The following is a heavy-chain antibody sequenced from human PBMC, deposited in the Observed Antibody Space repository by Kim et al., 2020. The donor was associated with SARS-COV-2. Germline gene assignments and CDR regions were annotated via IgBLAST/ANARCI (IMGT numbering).Heavy chain of an antibody. CDR1: GFTFSSYA. V-gene: IGHV3-30-3*01. CDR2: ISYDGSNK. Sequence: GGSLRLSCAASGFTFSSYAMHWVRQAPGKGLEWVAVISYDGSNKYYADSVKGRFTISRDNSKNTLYLQMNSLRAEDTAVYYCARNTGYCSSTSCRKGYYYMDVWGKGTTVTVSS. D-gene: IGHD2-2*01. CDR3: ARNTGYCSSTSCRKGYYYMDV. J-gene: IGHJ6*03.